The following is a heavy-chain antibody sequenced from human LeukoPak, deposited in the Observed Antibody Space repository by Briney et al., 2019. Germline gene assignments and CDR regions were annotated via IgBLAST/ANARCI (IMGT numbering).Heavy chain of an antibody. J-gene: IGHJ2*01. CDR1: GGFNTHYY. CDR2: IYHSGST. CDR3: ARQATSDYGAWYFDL. D-gene: IGHD4-17*01. V-gene: IGHV4-59*01. Sequence: PSETLSLTCSVSGGFNTHYYWSWIRQPPGKGLEWIGYIYHSGSTNYNPSLESRVTISVDTSKNQFSLKLSSVTAADTAVYYCARQATSDYGAWYFDLWGRGTLVTVSS.